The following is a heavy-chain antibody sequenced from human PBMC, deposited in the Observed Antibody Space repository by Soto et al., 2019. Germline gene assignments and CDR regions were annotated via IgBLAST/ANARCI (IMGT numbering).Heavy chain of an antibody. J-gene: IGHJ3*02. Sequence: QLQLQESGPGLVKPSETLSLTCTVSGGSISSSSYYWGWVRQPPGKGLEWIGSIHYSGSTYYNPSLKSRVTIAVDTAKHQFSMKRSSVTAADTDVYYCARPAYYDIRDYAFDIWGQGTMVTVSS. CDR1: GGSISSSSYY. CDR3: ARPAYYDIRDYAFDI. V-gene: IGHV4-39*01. D-gene: IGHD3-9*01. CDR2: IHYSGST.